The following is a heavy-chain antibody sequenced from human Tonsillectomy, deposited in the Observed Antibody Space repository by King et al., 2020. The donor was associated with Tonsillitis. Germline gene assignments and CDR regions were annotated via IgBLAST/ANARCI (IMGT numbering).Heavy chain of an antibody. CDR1: GGTFSSHA. J-gene: IGHJ6*02. CDR2: IIPTFGTA. V-gene: IGHV1-69*01. CDR3: AGGFTGVYYTMDV. Sequence: VQLVQSGAEVKKPGSSVKVSCKASGGTFSSHAISWVRQAPGQGLEWMGGIIPTFGTANYAQKFQGRVTIIADESTSTAYMELSSLRSEDTAVYYCAGGFTGVYYTMDVWGQGTTVTVSS. D-gene: IGHD3-3*01.